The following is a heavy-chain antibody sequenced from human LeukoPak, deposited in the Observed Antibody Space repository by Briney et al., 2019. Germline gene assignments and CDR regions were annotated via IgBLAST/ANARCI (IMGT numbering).Heavy chain of an antibody. CDR3: ARGYPSTNYYMDV. J-gene: IGHJ6*03. V-gene: IGHV4-61*02. CDR2: IYTSGST. Sequence: PSETLSLTCTVSGGSISSGSYYWSWIRQPAGKGLEWIGRIYTSGSTNYNPSLKSRVTISVDTSKNQFSLKLSSVTAADTAVYYCARGYPSTNYYMDVWGKGTTVTVSS. CDR1: GGSISSGSYY. D-gene: IGHD3-16*02.